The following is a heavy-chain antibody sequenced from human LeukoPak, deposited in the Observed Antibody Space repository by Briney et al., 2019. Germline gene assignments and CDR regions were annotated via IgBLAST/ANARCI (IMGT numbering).Heavy chain of an antibody. CDR2: INPSGGST. Sequence: ASVKVSCKASGYTFTSYYMHWVRQAPGQGLEWMGIINPSGGSTSYAQKFQGRVTMTRDTSTSTVYMELSSLRAEDTAVYYCARDDYDILTGHTALDYWGQGTLVTVSS. CDR1: GYTFTSYY. D-gene: IGHD3-9*01. J-gene: IGHJ4*02. V-gene: IGHV1-46*01. CDR3: ARDDYDILTGHTALDY.